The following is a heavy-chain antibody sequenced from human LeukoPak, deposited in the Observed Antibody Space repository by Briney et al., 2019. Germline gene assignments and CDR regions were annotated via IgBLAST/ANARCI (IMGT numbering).Heavy chain of an antibody. Sequence: GGSLRLSCAVSGITFSSYAMSWIRQTPGKGLEWVSAISGSGGSTYYADSVKGRFTISRDNSKNTLYLQMNSLRAEDTAVYYCARGAYSGYDSDYWGQGTLVTASS. J-gene: IGHJ4*02. CDR3: ARGAYSGYDSDY. D-gene: IGHD5-12*01. V-gene: IGHV3-23*01. CDR2: ISGSGGST. CDR1: GITFSSYA.